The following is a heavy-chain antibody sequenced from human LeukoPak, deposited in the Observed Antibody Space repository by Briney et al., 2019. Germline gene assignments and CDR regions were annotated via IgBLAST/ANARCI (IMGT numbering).Heavy chain of an antibody. CDR3: ASRTNLPTRYDSSGYGPYY. D-gene: IGHD3-22*01. V-gene: IGHV1-69*01. J-gene: IGHJ4*02. Sequence: GTANYAQKFQGRVTITADESTSTAYMELSSLRSEDTAVYYCASRTNLPTRYDSSGYGPYYWGQGTLVTVSS. CDR2: GTA.